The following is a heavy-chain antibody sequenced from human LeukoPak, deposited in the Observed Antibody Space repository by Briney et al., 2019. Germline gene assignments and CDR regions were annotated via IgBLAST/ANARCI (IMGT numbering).Heavy chain of an antibody. V-gene: IGHV3-23*01. Sequence: GGSLRLSCAASGFTFSSYAMSWVRQAPGKGLEWVSAISGSGGSTYYADSVKGRFTISRDNSKNTLYLQMNSLRAEDTAVYYCARSAPVVRGVIHSRYYFDYWGQGTLVTVSS. J-gene: IGHJ4*02. CDR2: ISGSGGST. CDR1: GFTFSSYA. D-gene: IGHD3-10*01. CDR3: ARSAPVVRGVIHSRYYFDY.